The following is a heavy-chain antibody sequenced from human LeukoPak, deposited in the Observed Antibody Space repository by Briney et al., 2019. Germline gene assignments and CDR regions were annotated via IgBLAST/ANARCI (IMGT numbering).Heavy chain of an antibody. D-gene: IGHD1-26*01. CDR3: SRDSVVGATDAFDI. CDR2: INPSGCST. Sequence: GSSVKVSCKASVYTFTRYYMHWVRQAPGQGLEWMGIINPSGCSTSYAQKFQGRVTMTRDTSTSTVYIELSSLSSEDTAVYYCSRDSVVGATDAFDIWGQGTMVTVSS. V-gene: IGHV1-46*03. CDR1: VYTFTRYY. J-gene: IGHJ3*02.